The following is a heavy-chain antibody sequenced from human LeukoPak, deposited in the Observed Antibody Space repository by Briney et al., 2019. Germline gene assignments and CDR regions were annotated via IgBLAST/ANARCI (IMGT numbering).Heavy chain of an antibody. J-gene: IGHJ4*02. CDR2: IYSSGTT. Sequence: PSETLSLTCTLSGASISSDYWSWIRQPPGRRPEWIGYIYSSGTTKCNPSLQSRVTISIDTSKNQFSLKLTSMTAADTAVYFCSRLLPSRPDFYFDYWGQGTLVTVSS. V-gene: IGHV4-4*09. CDR1: GASISSDY. CDR3: SRLLPSRPDFYFDY. D-gene: IGHD6-6*01.